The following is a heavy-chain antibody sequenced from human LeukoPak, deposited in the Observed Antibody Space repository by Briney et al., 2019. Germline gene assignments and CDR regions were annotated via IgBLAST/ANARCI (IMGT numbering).Heavy chain of an antibody. CDR2: ISYDGTNK. J-gene: IGHJ4*02. V-gene: IGHV3-30*04. D-gene: IGHD3-9*01. CDR3: ARASPQYDILTGYFPGYFDY. CDR1: GFTFSSYA. Sequence: PGGSLRLSCAASGFTFSSYAMHWVRQAPGKGLEWVTIISYDGTNKYYADSVKGRFTISRDNAKNSLYLQMNSLRAEDTAVYYCARASPQYDILTGYFPGYFDYWGQGTLVTVSS.